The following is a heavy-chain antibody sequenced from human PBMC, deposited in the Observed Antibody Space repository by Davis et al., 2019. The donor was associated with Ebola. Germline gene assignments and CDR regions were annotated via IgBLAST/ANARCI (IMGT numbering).Heavy chain of an antibody. CDR3: ARQWGYYDSSGYYSSAIDY. CDR2: IYYSGST. V-gene: IGHV4-39*01. D-gene: IGHD3-22*01. J-gene: IGHJ4*02. Sequence: WVRQPPGKGLEWIGSIYYSGSTYYNPSLKSRVTISVDTSKNQFSLKLSSVTAADTAVYYCARQWGYYDSSGYYSSAIDYWGQGTLVTVSS.